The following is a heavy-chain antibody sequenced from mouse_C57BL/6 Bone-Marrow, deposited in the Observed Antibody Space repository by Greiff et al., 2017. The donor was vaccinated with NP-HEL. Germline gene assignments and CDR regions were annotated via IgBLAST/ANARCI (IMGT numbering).Heavy chain of an antibody. V-gene: IGHV1-69*01. CDR3: ARPYGSSSGYYAMDY. D-gene: IGHD1-1*01. Sequence: QVQLKQPGAELVMPGASVKLSCKASGYTFTSYWMHWVKQRPGQGLEWIGEIDPSDSYTNYNQKFKGKSTLTVDKSSSTAYMQLSSLTSEDSSVYYCARPYGSSSGYYAMDYWGQGTSVTVSS. J-gene: IGHJ4*01. CDR2: IDPSDSYT. CDR1: GYTFTSYW.